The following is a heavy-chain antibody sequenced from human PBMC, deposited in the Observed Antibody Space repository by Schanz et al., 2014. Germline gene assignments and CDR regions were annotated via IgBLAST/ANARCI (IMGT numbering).Heavy chain of an antibody. CDR3: AKDPHRDYGGKPQTFDI. J-gene: IGHJ3*02. V-gene: IGHV3-33*06. Sequence: QVRLVEAGGGVVQPGRSLRLSCAASGFTFSAYGMHWVRQAPGKGLEWVAGIWFDGNNKFYADSVKGRFTISRDNSKNTLYLQMSSLRAEDTALYYCAKDPHRDYGGKPQTFDIWGQGTMVTVSS. CDR1: GFTFSAYG. D-gene: IGHD4-17*01. CDR2: IWFDGNNK.